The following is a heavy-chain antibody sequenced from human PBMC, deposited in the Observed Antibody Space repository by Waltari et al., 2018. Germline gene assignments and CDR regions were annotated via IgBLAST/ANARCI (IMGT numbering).Heavy chain of an antibody. D-gene: IGHD1-1*01. CDR3: ATSGNIRLYWNDMRDDAFDI. CDR2: IIHYLGTA. J-gene: IGHJ3*02. V-gene: IGHV1-69*01. Sequence: QVQLVQSGAEVKKPGSSVKVSCKASGGTFSSYAISWVRQAPGHGLEWMGGIIHYLGTANYAQKFQGRVTITADESTSTAYMELSSLRSEDTAVYYCATSGNIRLYWNDMRDDAFDIWGQGTMVTVSS. CDR1: GGTFSSYA.